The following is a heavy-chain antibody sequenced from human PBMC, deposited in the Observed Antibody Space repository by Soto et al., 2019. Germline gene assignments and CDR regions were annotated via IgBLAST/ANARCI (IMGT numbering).Heavy chain of an antibody. CDR3: ARTTAVPNTLRSRYFFDY. V-gene: IGHV4-59*01. D-gene: IGHD4-17*01. J-gene: IGHJ4*02. Sequence: SETLSLTCIVSGGSISEKYWNWVRQPPGKRLEWIGYVYYSGTTNYNPSLKSRVTISVDLSKNQFSLRLSSVTTADTALYYCARTTAVPNTLRSRYFFDYWGQGTLVTVS. CDR1: GGSISEKY. CDR2: VYYSGTT.